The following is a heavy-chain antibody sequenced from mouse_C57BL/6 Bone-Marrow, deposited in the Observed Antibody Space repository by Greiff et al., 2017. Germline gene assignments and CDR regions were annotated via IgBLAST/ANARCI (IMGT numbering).Heavy chain of an antibody. CDR3: AKHYGNLYWYFDV. CDR1: GYTFTDHT. D-gene: IGHD2-1*01. J-gene: IGHJ1*03. Sequence: VQLQQSDAELVQPGASVKISCKVSGYTFTDHTLHWMKQRPEQGLEWIGYIYPRDGSTKYNEKFKGKATLTADKSSSTAYMQLNSLTSEDSAVYFCAKHYGNLYWYFDVWGTGTTVTGSS. CDR2: IYPRDGST. V-gene: IGHV1-78*01.